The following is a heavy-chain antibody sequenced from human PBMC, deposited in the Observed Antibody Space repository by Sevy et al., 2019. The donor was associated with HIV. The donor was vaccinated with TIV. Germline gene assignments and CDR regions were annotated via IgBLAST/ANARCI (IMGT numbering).Heavy chain of an antibody. V-gene: IGHV3-15*01. CDR3: TTGLILTGYYTWLNYFDY. D-gene: IGHD3-9*01. CDR2: IKSKTNGGTT. Sequence: GGSLRLSCAASGFTFSNAWMSWVRQAPGNGLEWVGHIKSKTNGGTTDYAAPMKGRFTISRDDSKNTLYLQMNSLKTEDTAVYYCTTGLILTGYYTWLNYFDYSGQGTVVTVSS. CDR1: GFTFSNAW. J-gene: IGHJ4*02.